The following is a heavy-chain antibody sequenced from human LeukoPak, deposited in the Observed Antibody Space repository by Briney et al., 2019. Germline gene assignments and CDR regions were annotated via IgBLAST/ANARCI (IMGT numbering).Heavy chain of an antibody. CDR2: IYSDASA. D-gene: IGHD1-26*01. CDR3: ARGRELGATCDY. Sequence: GGSLRLSCAASGFIVTNNYMTWVRQAPGQGLEWVSVIYSDASAYYADSVRDRFIISRDTSKNTIYLQMNRLTAEDTAVYYCARGRELGATCDYWGQGTLVTVSS. CDR1: GFIVTNNY. V-gene: IGHV3-66*01. J-gene: IGHJ4*02.